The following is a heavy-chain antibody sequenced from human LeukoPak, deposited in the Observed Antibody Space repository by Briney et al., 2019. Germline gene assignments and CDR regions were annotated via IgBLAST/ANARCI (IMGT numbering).Heavy chain of an antibody. D-gene: IGHD1-26*01. CDR1: GGSISSGGYS. CDR3: ARNSGSQTSFDY. Sequence: PSQTLSLTCAVSGGSISSGGYSWSWIRQPPGKGLEWIGYIYHSGSTYYNPSLKSRVTISVDRSKNQFSLKLSSVTAADTAVYYCARNSGSQTSFDYWGQGTLVTVSS. V-gene: IGHV4-30-2*01. CDR2: IYHSGST. J-gene: IGHJ4*02.